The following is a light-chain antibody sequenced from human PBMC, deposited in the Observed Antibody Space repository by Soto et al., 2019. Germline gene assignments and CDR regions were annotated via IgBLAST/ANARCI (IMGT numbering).Light chain of an antibody. Sequence: EIVMTQSPATLSVSPGERATLSCRAGQSVSSNLAWYQQKPGQAPRLLIYGASTRATGIPARFSGSGSGTEFTLTISSLQSEDFAVYYCQHVFTFGPGTKVDIK. CDR3: QHVFT. J-gene: IGKJ3*01. CDR1: QSVSSN. CDR2: GAS. V-gene: IGKV3-15*01.